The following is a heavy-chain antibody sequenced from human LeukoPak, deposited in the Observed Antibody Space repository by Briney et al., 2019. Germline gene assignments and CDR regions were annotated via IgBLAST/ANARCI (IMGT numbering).Heavy chain of an antibody. CDR2: IKQDGSEK. V-gene: IGHV3-7*05. Sequence: GGSLRLSCAASGFIFSNYWMSWVRQAPGKGLEWVANIKQDGSEKYYADSVKGRFTISRDNAKNSLYLQMNSLRAEDTAVYSCARGGRSPDYWGQGTLVTVSS. J-gene: IGHJ4*02. CDR3: ARGGRSPDY. CDR1: GFIFSNYW. D-gene: IGHD1-1*01.